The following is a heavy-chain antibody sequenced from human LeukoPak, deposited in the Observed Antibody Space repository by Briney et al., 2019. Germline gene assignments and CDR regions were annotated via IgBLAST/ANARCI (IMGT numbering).Heavy chain of an antibody. V-gene: IGHV3-23*01. J-gene: IGHJ4*02. CDR2: ISGSGGST. CDR3: AKVVTGYWYFDY. D-gene: IGHD3-9*01. CDR1: GFTLSSYA. Sequence: GGSLRLSCAASGFTLSSYAMSWVRQAPGKGLEWVSGISGSGGSTYYADSVKGRFTISRDNSKNTLYLQMNSLRAEDTALYYCAKVVTGYWYFDYWGQGTLVTISS.